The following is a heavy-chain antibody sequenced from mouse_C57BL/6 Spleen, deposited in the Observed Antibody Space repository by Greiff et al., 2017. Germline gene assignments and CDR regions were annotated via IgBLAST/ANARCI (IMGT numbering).Heavy chain of an antibody. CDR3: ARDLAVVAPFDY. J-gene: IGHJ2*01. D-gene: IGHD1-1*01. CDR1: GYTFTDYY. CDR2: INPNNGGT. V-gene: IGHV1-26*01. Sequence: VQLQQSGPELVKPGASVKISCKASGYTFTDYYMNWVKQSHGKSLEWIGDINPNNGGTSYNQKFKGKATLTVDKSSSTAYMELRSLTSEDSAVYYCARDLAVVAPFDYWGQGTTLTVSS.